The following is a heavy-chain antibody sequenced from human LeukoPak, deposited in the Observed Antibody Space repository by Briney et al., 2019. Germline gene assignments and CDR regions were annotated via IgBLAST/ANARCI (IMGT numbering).Heavy chain of an antibody. J-gene: IGHJ4*02. CDR1: GYTFTGYY. Sequence: ASVKVSCKASGYTFTGYYMHWVRQAPGQGLEWMGWINPNSGGTNYAQKFQGRVTMTRDTSISTAYMELSRLRSDDTAVYYCARVGPMVRGGGEDYWGQGTLVTVSS. CDR3: ARVGPMVRGGGEDY. CDR2: INPNSGGT. V-gene: IGHV1-2*02. D-gene: IGHD3-10*01.